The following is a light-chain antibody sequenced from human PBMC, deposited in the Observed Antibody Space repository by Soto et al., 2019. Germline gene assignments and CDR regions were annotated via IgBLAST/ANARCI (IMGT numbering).Light chain of an antibody. CDR3: SSYTSSTTRVV. CDR1: NSDVGGYNY. J-gene: IGLJ3*02. V-gene: IGLV2-14*01. Sequence: QSVLTQPASVSGSPGQSITISCTGTNSDVGGYNYVSWYQQYPGKAPKLMIYEVSNRPSGVSNRFSGSKSGNSASLIISGLQAEDEADYYCSSYTSSTTRVVFGGGTKVTVL. CDR2: EVS.